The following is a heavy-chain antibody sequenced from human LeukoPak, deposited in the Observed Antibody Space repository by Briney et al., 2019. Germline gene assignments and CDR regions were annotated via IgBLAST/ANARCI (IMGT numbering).Heavy chain of an antibody. CDR1: GGSISSSSYY. D-gene: IGHD4-17*01. J-gene: IGHJ4*02. CDR3: ARTRSAADY. CDR2: IYYSGST. V-gene: IGHV4-39*01. Sequence: SETLSLTCTVSGGSISSSSYYWGWIRQPPGKGLEWIGSIYYSGSTYYNPSLKSRVTISVDTSKNQFSLKLSSVTAADTAVYYCARTRSAADYWGQGTLVTVSS.